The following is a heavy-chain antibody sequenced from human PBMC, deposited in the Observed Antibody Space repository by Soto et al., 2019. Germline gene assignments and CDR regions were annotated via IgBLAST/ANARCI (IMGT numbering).Heavy chain of an antibody. J-gene: IGHJ6*02. D-gene: IGHD2-15*01. V-gene: IGHV1-8*01. Sequence: QVQLVQSGAEVKKPGASLKVSCKASGYTFTSYDINWVRQATGQGLEWMGWTNPNSGNTGYAQKFQGRVTMTRNTYISTDYMELSSLRSADTAVYYCARASSPPYYYGMDVWGQGPTVTVSS. CDR1: GYTFTSYD. CDR3: ARASSPPYYYGMDV. CDR2: TNPNSGNT.